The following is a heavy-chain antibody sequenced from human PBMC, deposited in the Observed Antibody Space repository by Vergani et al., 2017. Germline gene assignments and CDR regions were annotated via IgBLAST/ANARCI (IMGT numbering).Heavy chain of an antibody. J-gene: IGHJ4*02. CDR2: INPSGGST. Sequence: QVQLVQSGAEVKKPGASVKVSCKASGYTFTSYYMHWVRQAPGQGLEWMGIINPSGGSTSYAQKFQGRVTMTTDTSTSTAYMELRSLRSDDTAVYYCARDRVVSGSAEFDYWGQGTLVTVSS. CDR1: GYTFTSYY. CDR3: ARDRVVSGSAEFDY. D-gene: IGHD1-26*01. V-gene: IGHV1-46*01.